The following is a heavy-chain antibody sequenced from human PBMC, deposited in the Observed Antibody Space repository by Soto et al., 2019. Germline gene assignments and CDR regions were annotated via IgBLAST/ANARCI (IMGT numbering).Heavy chain of an antibody. CDR3: AKGDLEVVVPAAIAY. V-gene: IGHV3-23*01. Sequence: PGGSLRLSXAASGFTFSSYAMSWVRQAPGKGLEWVSAISGSGGSTYYADSVKGRFTISRDNSKNTLYLQMNSLRAEDTAVYYCAKGDLEVVVPAAIAYWGQGTLVTVSS. D-gene: IGHD2-2*02. CDR1: GFTFSSYA. CDR2: ISGSGGST. J-gene: IGHJ4*02.